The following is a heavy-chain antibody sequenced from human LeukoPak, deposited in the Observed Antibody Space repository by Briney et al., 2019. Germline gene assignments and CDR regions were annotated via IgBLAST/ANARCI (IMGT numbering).Heavy chain of an antibody. D-gene: IGHD3-22*01. V-gene: IGHV3-30*04. CDR3: AREHYDDSGGYSSGLDV. CDR2: ISSDGGKT. J-gene: IGHJ6*02. Sequence: GRSLRLSCEASGFTFNNYLIHWVRQAPGRGLEWVALISSDGGKTYYADSVKGRFTISRDNPKDTLFLQMSSLKADDTAVYYCAREHYDDSGGYSSGLDVWGQGTTVTVSS. CDR1: GFTFNNYL.